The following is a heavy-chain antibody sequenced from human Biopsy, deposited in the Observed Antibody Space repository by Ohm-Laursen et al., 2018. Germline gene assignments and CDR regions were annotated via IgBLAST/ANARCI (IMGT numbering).Heavy chain of an antibody. CDR3: AKVRKGFGESGSQYNSDMDV. CDR1: GFNFNHYA. Sequence: SLRLSCTASGFNFNHYAMQWVRQVPGKGLEWVSSISWSNDNIHYADSVKGRFTISGDNAKNSLYLQMNSLRAEDTAFYYCAKVRKGFGESGSQYNSDMDVWGQGTTVTVSS. V-gene: IGHV3-9*01. D-gene: IGHD3-10*01. CDR2: ISWSNDNI. J-gene: IGHJ6*02.